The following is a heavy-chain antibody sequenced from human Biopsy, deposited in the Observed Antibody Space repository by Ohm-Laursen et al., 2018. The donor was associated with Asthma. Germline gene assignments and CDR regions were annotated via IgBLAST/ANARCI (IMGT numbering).Heavy chain of an antibody. CDR1: GDSFSNYA. CDR3: ARGYSGSDRIVYYYSGLEV. Sequence: SVKVSCKASGDSFSNYAISWVRQAPGQGLEWMGGLVPVLGTPDHTQMFEGRVTITADESTSTAYMELSSLSSEDTAVYYCARGYSGSDRIVYYYSGLEVWGQGTTVTVSS. J-gene: IGHJ6*02. CDR2: LVPVLGTP. D-gene: IGHD5-12*01. V-gene: IGHV1-69*13.